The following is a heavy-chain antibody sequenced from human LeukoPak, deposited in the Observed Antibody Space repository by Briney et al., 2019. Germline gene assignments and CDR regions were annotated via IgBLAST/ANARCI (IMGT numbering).Heavy chain of an antibody. V-gene: IGHV4-39*01. CDR1: GDSIGSSSYYY. CDR3: ARRSIAAAGESFDY. Sequence: PSETLSLTCTVSGDSIGSSSYYYWGWIRQPPGKGLEWIGSMSYSGSTYYNPSLKSRVTISVDTSKNQFSLKLSSVTAADTAVYYCARRSIAAAGESFDYWGQGTLVTVSS. CDR2: MSYSGST. D-gene: IGHD6-13*01. J-gene: IGHJ4*02.